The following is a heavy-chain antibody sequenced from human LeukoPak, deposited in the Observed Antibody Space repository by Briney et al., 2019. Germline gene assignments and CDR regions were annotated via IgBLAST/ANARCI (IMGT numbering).Heavy chain of an antibody. CDR3: ASLTYDILTGHIMDV. CDR1: GGPINSGDYY. CDR2: IYYSGST. J-gene: IGHJ6*02. D-gene: IGHD3-9*01. Sequence: SQTLSLTCTVSGGPINSGDYYWSWIRQHPGKGLEWIGYIYYSGSTYYNPSLKSRVTISVDTSKNQFSLKLSSVTAADTAVYYCASLTYDILTGHIMDVWGQGTTVTVSS. V-gene: IGHV4-31*03.